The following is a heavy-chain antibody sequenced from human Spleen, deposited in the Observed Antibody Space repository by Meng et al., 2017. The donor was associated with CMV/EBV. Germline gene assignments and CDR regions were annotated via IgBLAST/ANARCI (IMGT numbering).Heavy chain of an antibody. J-gene: IGHJ6*02. V-gene: IGHV4-34*01. CDR3: ARALHDMDV. CDR2: INHSGST. CDR1: GGSFSGYY. Sequence: SETLSLTCAVYGGSFSGYYWSWIRQPPGKGLEWIGEINHSGSTNYNPSLKSRFTISVDTSKNQFSLKLSSVTAADTAVYYCARALHDMDVWGQGTTVTVSS.